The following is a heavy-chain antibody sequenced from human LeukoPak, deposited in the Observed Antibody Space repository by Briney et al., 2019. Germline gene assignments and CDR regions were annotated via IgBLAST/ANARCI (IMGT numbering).Heavy chain of an antibody. V-gene: IGHV4-34*01. J-gene: IGHJ4*02. D-gene: IGHD5-24*01. CDR3: ARGEDDYFDY. CDR2: INHSGST. CDR1: GGSFSGYY. Sequence: SETLSLTCAVYGGSFSGYYWSWIRQPPGKGLEWIGEINHSGSTNYNLSLKSRVTISVDTSKNQFSLKLTSVTAADTAVYYCARGEDDYFDYWGQGTLVTVSS.